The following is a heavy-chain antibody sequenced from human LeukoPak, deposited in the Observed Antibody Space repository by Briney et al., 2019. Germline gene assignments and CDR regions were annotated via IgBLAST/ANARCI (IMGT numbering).Heavy chain of an antibody. V-gene: IGHV3-74*01. Sequence: SGGSLRLSCAASGFTFSNYWMHWVRQGPGKGLVWVSRINGDGSTTHYADSVKGRFTISRDNAKNSLYLQMNSLRAEDTAVYYCASPFDYWGQGTLVTVSS. CDR1: GFTFSNYW. CDR3: ASPFDY. CDR2: INGDGSTT. J-gene: IGHJ4*02.